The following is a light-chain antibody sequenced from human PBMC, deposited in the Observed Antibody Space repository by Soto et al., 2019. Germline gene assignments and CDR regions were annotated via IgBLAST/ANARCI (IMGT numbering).Light chain of an antibody. Sequence: IVMTHSPATLSVSPWERATLSCRASQSISSYLAWYQQKPGQAPRLLIYGASSRATGIPDGFSGSGSGTDFNLTVNRLAPEDFAVYYCHQYATSPRTFGQGTKVDIK. CDR2: GAS. CDR1: QSISSY. V-gene: IGKV3-20*01. CDR3: HQYATSPRT. J-gene: IGKJ1*01.